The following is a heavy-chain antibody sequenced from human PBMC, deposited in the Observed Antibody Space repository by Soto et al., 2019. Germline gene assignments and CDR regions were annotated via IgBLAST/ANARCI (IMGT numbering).Heavy chain of an antibody. CDR3: ARDYYYDSSGYYKTRAAFDI. D-gene: IGHD3-22*01. Sequence: ASETLSLTRTVSGGSIRSGGYYWSWIRQHPGKGLGWVGYIYYSGSTYYNPSLKSRVTISVDTSKNQFSLKLSSVTAADTAVYYCARDYYYDSSGYYKTRAAFDIWGQGTMVTVSS. CDR2: IYYSGST. V-gene: IGHV4-31*03. CDR1: GGSIRSGGYY. J-gene: IGHJ3*02.